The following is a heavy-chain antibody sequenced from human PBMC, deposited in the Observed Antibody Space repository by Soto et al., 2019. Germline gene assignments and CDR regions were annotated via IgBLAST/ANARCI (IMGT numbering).Heavy chain of an antibody. CDR1: GYSISSGYY. CDR2: IYHSGST. D-gene: IGHD5-12*01. CDR3: VGVATIKAFDY. Sequence: PXETLSLTCAVSGYSISSGYYWCCIRQPPGKGLEWIGSIYHSGSTYYNPSLKSRVTISVDTSKNQLSLKLSSVTAADTAVYYCVGVATIKAFDYWGQGTLVTVSS. V-gene: IGHV4-38-2*01. J-gene: IGHJ4*02.